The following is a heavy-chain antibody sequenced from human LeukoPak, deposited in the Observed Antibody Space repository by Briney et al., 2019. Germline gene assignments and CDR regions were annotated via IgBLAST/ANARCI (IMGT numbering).Heavy chain of an antibody. V-gene: IGHV3-23*01. Sequence: GGSLRLSCAASGFTFSSYAMSWVRQAPGKGLEWVSAISGSGGSTYYADSVKGRFTISRDNSKNTLYLLMNSLRAEDTAIYYCTKSRMGVVGANLDYWGQGTLVTVSS. CDR3: TKSRMGVVGANLDY. CDR1: GFTFSSYA. D-gene: IGHD1-26*01. J-gene: IGHJ4*02. CDR2: ISGSGGST.